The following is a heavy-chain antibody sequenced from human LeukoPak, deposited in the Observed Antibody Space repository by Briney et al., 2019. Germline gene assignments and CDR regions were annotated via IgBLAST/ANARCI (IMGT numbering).Heavy chain of an antibody. D-gene: IGHD4-11*01. CDR1: VGIISRYY. V-gene: IGHV4-59*08. Sequence: PSETLSLTCTVSVGIISRYYWNWIRQPPGKGLEWIAYIHYSGSTNYNPSLKSRVTISVDMSKNQFSLQLSSVTAAATPELYMARQTALHKGDAFDIWGQGTMVTVSS. CDR2: IHYSGST. J-gene: IGHJ3*02. CDR3: ARQTALHKGDAFDI.